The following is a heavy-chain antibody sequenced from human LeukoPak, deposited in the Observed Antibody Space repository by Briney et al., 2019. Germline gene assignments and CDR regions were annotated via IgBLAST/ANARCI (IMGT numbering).Heavy chain of an antibody. CDR3: AGLIRPGWFDP. CDR2: IYYSGST. J-gene: IGHJ5*02. V-gene: IGHV4-39*01. Sequence: SETLSLTCTVSGGSISSSSYYWGWIRQPPGKGLEWIGSIYYSGSTYYNPSLKSRVTISVDTSKNQFSLKLSSVTTADTAVYYCAGLIRPGWFDPWGQGTLVTVSS. D-gene: IGHD1-14*01. CDR1: GGSISSSSYY.